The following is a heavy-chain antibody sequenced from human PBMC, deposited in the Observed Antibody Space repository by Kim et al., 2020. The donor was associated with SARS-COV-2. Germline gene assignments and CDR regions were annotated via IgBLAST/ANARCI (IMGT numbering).Heavy chain of an antibody. CDR2: IKSKTDGGTT. CDR1: GFTFSNAW. Sequence: GGSLRLSCAASGFTFSNAWMSWVRQAPGKGLEWVGRIKSKTDGGTTDYAAPVKGRFTISRDDSKNTLYLQMNSLKTEDTAVYYCTTDMSTKGSFYYYYGMDVWGQGTTVTVSS. J-gene: IGHJ6*02. V-gene: IGHV3-15*01. CDR3: TTDMSTKGSFYYYYGMDV. D-gene: IGHD3-10*01.